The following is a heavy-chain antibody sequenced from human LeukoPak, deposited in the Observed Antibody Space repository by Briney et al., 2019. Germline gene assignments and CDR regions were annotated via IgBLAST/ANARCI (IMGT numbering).Heavy chain of an antibody. CDR3: ARDERGLEMATRPGAFDI. CDR2: IYTSGST. Sequence: KPSETLSLTCTVSDGSISSYYWSWIRQPAGKGLEWIGRIYTSGSTNYNPSLKSRVTMSVDTSKNQFPLKLSSVTAADTAVYYCARDERGLEMATRPGAFDIWGQGTMVTVSS. V-gene: IGHV4-4*07. D-gene: IGHD5-24*01. J-gene: IGHJ3*02. CDR1: DGSISSYY.